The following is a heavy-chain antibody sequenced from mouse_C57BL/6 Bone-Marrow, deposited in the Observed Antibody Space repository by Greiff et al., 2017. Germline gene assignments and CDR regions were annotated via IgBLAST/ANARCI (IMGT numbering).Heavy chain of an antibody. J-gene: IGHJ1*03. CDR1: GYTFTSYW. Sequence: QVQLQQPGAELVKPGASVKMSCKASGYTFTSYWITWVKQRPGQGLEWIGDINPNNGGTIYNQKFKGKATLTVDKSSSTAYMELRSLTSEDTAVYYCARSYWYFDVWGTGTTVTVSS. CDR3: ARSYWYFDV. CDR2: INPNNGGT. V-gene: IGHV1-55*01.